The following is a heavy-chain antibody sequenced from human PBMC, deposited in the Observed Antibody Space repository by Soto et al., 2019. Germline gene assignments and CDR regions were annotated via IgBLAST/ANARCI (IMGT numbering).Heavy chain of an antibody. CDR3: AVAYCGGDCLRSLYYFDY. V-gene: IGHV3-74*01. Sequence: PGGSLRLSCAASGFTISSYWMHWVRQAPGKGLVWVSRINSDESSTSYADSVKGRFTISRDNAKNTLYLQMNSLRAEDTAVYYCAVAYCGGDCLRSLYYFDYWGQGTLVTVSS. J-gene: IGHJ4*02. D-gene: IGHD2-21*02. CDR2: INSDESST. CDR1: GFTISSYW.